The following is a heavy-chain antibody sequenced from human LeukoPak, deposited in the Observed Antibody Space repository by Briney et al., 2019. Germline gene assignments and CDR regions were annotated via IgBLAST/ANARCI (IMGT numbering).Heavy chain of an antibody. V-gene: IGHV3-48*01. CDR3: ARDLRSGHSTSGYYYYGMDV. CDR2: ITNSGNSK. J-gene: IGHJ6*02. Sequence: GGSLRLSCAASEFTFSSYSMNWVRQAPGKGLEWVSYITNSGNSKSYADSVKGRFTISRDNTKNSLYLQMNGLRAEDTAVYYCARDLRSGHSTSGYYYYGMDVWGQGTTVTVSS. D-gene: IGHD3-10*01. CDR1: EFTFSSYS.